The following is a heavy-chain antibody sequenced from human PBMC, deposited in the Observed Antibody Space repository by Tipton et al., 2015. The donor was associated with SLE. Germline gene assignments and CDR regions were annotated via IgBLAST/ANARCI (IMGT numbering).Heavy chain of an antibody. V-gene: IGHV3-30*02. J-gene: IGHJ6*02. D-gene: IGHD3-22*01. CDR3: AKEVTIHYDSSGYFYALDV. CDR1: GFTFSRYG. Sequence: SLRLSCEASGFTFSRYGMHWVRQAPGKGLEWVAFIRYDGSNKYYADSVKGRFTISRDNSKNTLYLQMNSLRAEDTAVYYCAKEVTIHYDSSGYFYALDVWGQGTTVTVSS. CDR2: IRYDGSNK.